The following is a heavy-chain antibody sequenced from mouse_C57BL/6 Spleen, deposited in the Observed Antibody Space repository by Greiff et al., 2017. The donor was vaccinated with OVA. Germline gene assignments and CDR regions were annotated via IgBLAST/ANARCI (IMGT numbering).Heavy chain of an antibody. CDR3: ARRRDSSYYFDY. CDR2: LYPGSGST. J-gene: IGHJ2*01. Sequence: VQLQQPGAELVKPGASVKMSCKASGYTFTSYWITWVKQRPGQGLEWIGDLYPGSGSTNYNEKFKSKATLTVDTSSSTAYMQLSSLTSEDSAVYYCARRRDSSYYFDYWGQGTTLTVSS. V-gene: IGHV1-55*01. CDR1: GYTFTSYW.